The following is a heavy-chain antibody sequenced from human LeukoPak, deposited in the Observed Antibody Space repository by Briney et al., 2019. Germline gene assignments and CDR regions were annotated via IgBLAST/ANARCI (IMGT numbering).Heavy chain of an antibody. CDR2: ISGSGGST. J-gene: IGHJ4*02. Sequence: PGGSLRLSCAASGFTFSSYAMSWVRQAPGKGLEWVSAISGSGGSTYYADSVKGRFTISRDNSKNTLYLQMNSLRAEDTAVYYCAKKVAHYYDSGSFDYWGQGTLVTVSS. CDR1: GFTFSSYA. V-gene: IGHV3-23*01. CDR3: AKKVAHYYDSGSFDY. D-gene: IGHD3-22*01.